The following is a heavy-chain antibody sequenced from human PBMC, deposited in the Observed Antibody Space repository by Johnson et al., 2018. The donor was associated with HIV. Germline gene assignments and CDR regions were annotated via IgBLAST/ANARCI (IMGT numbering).Heavy chain of an antibody. Sequence: QVQLVESGGGLVKPGGSLRLSCAASGFTFSDNYMSWIRQAPGKGLEWVSYISTSCSNIYYSDSVKGRFTISRDNAKNSLYLQMNSLKTEDTAVYYCSTSLPWSLDAFDIWGQGTMVTVSS. CDR3: STSLPWSLDAFDI. CDR1: GFTFSDNY. J-gene: IGHJ3*02. V-gene: IGHV3-11*01. CDR2: ISTSCSNI. D-gene: IGHD2-8*02.